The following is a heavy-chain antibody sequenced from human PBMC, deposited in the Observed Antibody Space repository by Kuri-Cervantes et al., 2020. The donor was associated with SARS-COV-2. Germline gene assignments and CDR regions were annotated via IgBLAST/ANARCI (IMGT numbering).Heavy chain of an antibody. CDR1: GFTFSNYA. CDR2: ISGSDDVT. V-gene: IGHV3-23*01. Sequence: GEPLKISCAASGFTFSNYAMTWVRQAPGKGLEWVSTISGSDDVTHLADSVKGRFTVSRDNSRNTLYLEMSSLRVEDTAVYYCAKRDAYSQGSYFDYWGHGTLVTVSS. D-gene: IGHD5-24*01. CDR3: AKRDAYSQGSYFDY. J-gene: IGHJ4*01.